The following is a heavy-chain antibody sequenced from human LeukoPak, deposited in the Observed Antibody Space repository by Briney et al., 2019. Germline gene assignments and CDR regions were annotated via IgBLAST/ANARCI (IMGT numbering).Heavy chain of an antibody. V-gene: IGHV4-59*08. Sequence: SETLSLTCTVSGGSIIGDYWSWIRQPPGKGLEWIGYIYYSGNTNYNPALKSRVTISVDTSKNQFSLRLKSVTDADTAVYYCAKQDPAAGSDYWGQGTLVIVSS. J-gene: IGHJ4*02. CDR2: IYYSGNT. CDR3: AKQDPAAGSDY. D-gene: IGHD6-13*01. CDR1: GGSIIGDY.